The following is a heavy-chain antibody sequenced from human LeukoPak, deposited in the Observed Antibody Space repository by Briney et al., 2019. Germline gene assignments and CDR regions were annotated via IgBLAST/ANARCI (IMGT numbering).Heavy chain of an antibody. CDR2: ISGSGGST. CDR1: GFTFSSYA. D-gene: IGHD3-22*01. Sequence: GGSLRLSCAASGFTFSSYAMSWVRQAPGKGLEWVSAISGSGGSTYYADSVKGRFTISRDNSKNTLHLQMNSLRAEDTAVYYCNPRTRVIVVVIMWGQGTLVTVSS. J-gene: IGHJ4*02. V-gene: IGHV3-23*01. CDR3: NPRTRVIVVVIM.